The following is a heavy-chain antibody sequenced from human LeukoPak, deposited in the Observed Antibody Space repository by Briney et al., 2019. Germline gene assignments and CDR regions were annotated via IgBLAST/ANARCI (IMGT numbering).Heavy chain of an antibody. J-gene: IGHJ4*02. CDR2: ISSSSTI. V-gene: IGHV3-48*01. Sequence: GGSLRLSCAASGFTFSSYSMNWVRQAPGKGLEWVSYISSSSTIYYADSVKGRFTISRDNAKNSLYLQMNSLRAEDTAVYYCARDDRELPDFDYWGQGTLVTVSS. CDR3: ARDDRELPDFDY. CDR1: GFTFSSYS. D-gene: IGHD3-10*01.